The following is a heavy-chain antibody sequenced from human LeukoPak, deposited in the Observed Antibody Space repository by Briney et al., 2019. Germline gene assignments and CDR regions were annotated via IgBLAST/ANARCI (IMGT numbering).Heavy chain of an antibody. Sequence: GASVKVSCKASGYTFTGYYMHWVRQAPGQGLEWMGWINPNSGGTNYAQKFQGRVTMTRDTSISTAYMELSRLRSDDTAVYYCARGWTVTTRFNRRAFDIWGQGTMVTVSS. V-gene: IGHV1-2*02. CDR3: ARGWTVTTRFNRRAFDI. CDR1: GYTFTGYY. CDR2: INPNSGGT. D-gene: IGHD4-17*01. J-gene: IGHJ3*02.